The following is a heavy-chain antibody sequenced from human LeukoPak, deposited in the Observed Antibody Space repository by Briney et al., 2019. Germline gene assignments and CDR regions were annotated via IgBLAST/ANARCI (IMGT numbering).Heavy chain of an antibody. D-gene: IGHD3-22*01. CDR1: GFTFSSYS. J-gene: IGHJ3*02. CDR3: AKGYYDSSGSYDAFDI. Sequence: GGSLRLSCAASGFTFSSYSMNWVRQAPGKGLEWVSYISTSSSTIHYADSVKGRFTISRDNSKNTLYLQMNSLRAEDTAVYYCAKGYYDSSGSYDAFDIWGQGTMVTVPS. CDR2: ISTSSSTI. V-gene: IGHV3-48*01.